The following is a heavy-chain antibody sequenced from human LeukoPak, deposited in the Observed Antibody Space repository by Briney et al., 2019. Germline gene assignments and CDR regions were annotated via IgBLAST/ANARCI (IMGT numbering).Heavy chain of an antibody. CDR3: ASRSGSFSVALDI. D-gene: IGHD3-10*01. CDR1: GGSIRSYY. V-gene: IGHV4-59*08. J-gene: IGHJ3*02. CDR2: IHYSEST. Sequence: PSETLSLTCTVSGGSIRSYYWGWIRQPPGKGLEWIGYIHYSESTKYNPSLKSQVTMSVDTSKNQFSLKLSSVTAADTAVYYCASRSGSFSVALDIWGQGTLVTVSS.